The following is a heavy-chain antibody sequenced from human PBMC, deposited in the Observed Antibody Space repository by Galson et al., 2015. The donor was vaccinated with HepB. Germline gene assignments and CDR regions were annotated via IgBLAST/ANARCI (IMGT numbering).Heavy chain of an antibody. Sequence: QSGAEVKKPGESLKISCQGSGYSFSNYWIAWVRQMPGKGLEWMGVIFPGDFDTRYSPSFQGQVTISADKSTSTAYLEWGSLKASDTAMFYCARSREAYKGRLPPDSWGQGTLVTVSS. CDR2: IFPGDFDT. V-gene: IGHV5-51*01. CDR3: ARSREAYKGRLPPDS. D-gene: IGHD5-24*01. CDR1: GYSFSNYW. J-gene: IGHJ4*02.